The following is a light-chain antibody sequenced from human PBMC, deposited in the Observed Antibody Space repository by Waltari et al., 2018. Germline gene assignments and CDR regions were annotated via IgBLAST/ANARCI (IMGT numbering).Light chain of an antibody. V-gene: IGLV2-11*01. CDR3: CAYAGSYTLI. CDR2: DVT. CDR1: RIGVDVYNY. Sequence: QSALPQPASVSGSPGQSITIPCTGTRIGVDVYNYVSWYQQPPGKVPKLMIYDVTKRPSGVPDRFSGSKSGNTASLTISGLQAEDEAEYYCCAYAGSYTLIFGGGTKLTVL. J-gene: IGLJ2*01.